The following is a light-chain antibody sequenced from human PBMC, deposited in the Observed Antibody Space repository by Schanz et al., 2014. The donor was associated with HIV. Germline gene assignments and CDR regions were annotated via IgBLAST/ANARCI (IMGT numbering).Light chain of an antibody. CDR1: QSVATN. V-gene: IGKV3-15*01. CDR3: QKYGSFPVT. Sequence: EIVMTQSPATLSVSPGERATLSCRASQSVATNLAWYQQKPGQAPRLLIYGTSNRATGIPARFSGSGSGTEFTLTISSLQSEDFAVYYCQKYGSFPVTFGGGTKVEIK. J-gene: IGKJ4*01. CDR2: GTS.